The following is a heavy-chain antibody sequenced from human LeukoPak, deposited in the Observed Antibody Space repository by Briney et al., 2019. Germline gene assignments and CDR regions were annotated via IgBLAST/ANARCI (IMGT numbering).Heavy chain of an antibody. CDR2: ISAYNGNT. J-gene: IGHJ6*03. CDR1: GYTFTSYG. V-gene: IGHV1-18*01. CDR3: ARDRRFGESKDYYYYYMDV. Sequence: ASVKVSCKASGYTFTSYGISWVRQAPGQGLEWMGWISAYNGNTNYAQKLQGRVTMTTDTSTSTAYMELRSLRSDDTAVYYCARDRRFGESKDYYYYYMDVWGKGTTVTISS. D-gene: IGHD3-10*01.